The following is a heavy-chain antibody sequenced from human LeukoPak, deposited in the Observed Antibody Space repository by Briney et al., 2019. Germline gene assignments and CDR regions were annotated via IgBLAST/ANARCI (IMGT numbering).Heavy chain of an antibody. V-gene: IGHV4-31*03. D-gene: IGHD3-3*01. Sequence: SETLSLTCTVSGDSISSGAYYWSWIRQHPGKGLEWIVYIYYSGSTYYNPSLKSRVTVSVYKSNKQFSLKLSSVTAADTAVYYCARGGYDFWSGYSNDAFDIWGQGTMVTVSS. CDR3: ARGGYDFWSGYSNDAFDI. CDR1: GDSISSGAYY. J-gene: IGHJ3*02. CDR2: IYYSGST.